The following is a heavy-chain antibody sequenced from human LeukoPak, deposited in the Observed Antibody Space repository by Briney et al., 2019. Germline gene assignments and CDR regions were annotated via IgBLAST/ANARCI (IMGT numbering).Heavy chain of an antibody. CDR2: MYYSGST. J-gene: IGHJ6*02. V-gene: IGHV4-59*01. CDR3: ARDVGMDV. CDR1: GGSISSYY. D-gene: IGHD3-16*01. Sequence: SETLSLTCTVSGGSISSYYWSWIRQPPGKGLEWIGYMYYSGSTTSNPSLKSRVTISVDTSKNQFSLKLTSVTAADTAVYYCARDVGMDVWGQGTTVTVSS.